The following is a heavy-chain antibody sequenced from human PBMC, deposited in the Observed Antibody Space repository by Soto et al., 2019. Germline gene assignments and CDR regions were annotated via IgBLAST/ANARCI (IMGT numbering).Heavy chain of an antibody. CDR3: ARGGGSWYYDSSGYYYGEPCNWFDP. J-gene: IGHJ5*02. Sequence: SETLSLTCTVSGGSVSSGSYYWSWIRQPPGKGLEWIGYIYYSGSTNYNPSLKSRVTISVDTSKNQFSLKLSSVTAADTAVYYCARGGGSWYYDSSGYYYGEPCNWFDPWGQGTLVTVSS. CDR2: IYYSGST. V-gene: IGHV4-61*01. CDR1: GGSVSSGSYY. D-gene: IGHD3-22*01.